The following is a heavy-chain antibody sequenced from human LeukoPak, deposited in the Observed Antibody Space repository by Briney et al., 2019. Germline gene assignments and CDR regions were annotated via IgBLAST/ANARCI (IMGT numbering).Heavy chain of an antibody. Sequence: GGSLRLSCAASGFTFSSYGMHWVRQAPGKGLEWVAFIRYDGSNKYYADSVKGRFTISRDNSKNTLYLQMNSLRAEDTAVYYCAQLVVPAAYDAFDIWGQGTMVTVSS. D-gene: IGHD2-2*01. CDR1: GFTFSSYG. CDR3: AQLVVPAAYDAFDI. CDR2: IRYDGSNK. V-gene: IGHV3-30*02. J-gene: IGHJ3*02.